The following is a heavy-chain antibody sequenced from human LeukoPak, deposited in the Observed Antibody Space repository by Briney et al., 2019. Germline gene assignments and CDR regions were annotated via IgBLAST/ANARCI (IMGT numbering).Heavy chain of an antibody. CDR2: TYYRSKWYN. CDR3: ARDPGYFSGGSCYNSGWFDP. V-gene: IGHV6-1*01. D-gene: IGHD2-15*01. CDR1: GGSVSSNSAA. J-gene: IGHJ5*02. Sequence: SQTLSLTCAISGGSVSSNSAAWNWIRQSPSRGLEWLGRTYYRSKWYNDYAVSVKSRITINPDTSKNQFSLQLNSVTPEDTAVYYCARDPGYFSGGSCYNSGWFDPGAREPWSPSPQ.